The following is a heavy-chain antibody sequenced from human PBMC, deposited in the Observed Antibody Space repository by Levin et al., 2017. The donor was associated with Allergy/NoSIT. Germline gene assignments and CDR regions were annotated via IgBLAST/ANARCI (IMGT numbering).Heavy chain of an antibody. CDR1: GFAFTTYA. V-gene: IGHV3-30-3*01. D-gene: IGHD6-19*01. CDR2: ISYDVNNK. CDR3: AREGPRVAEEIGAFDI. Sequence: GGSLRLSCAASGFAFTTYAMHWVRQAPGKGLEWMAVISYDVNNKYYADSVKGRFTISRDNSKNTLYLQMNSLRAEDTALYYCAREGPRVAEEIGAFDIWGQGTMVTVSS. J-gene: IGHJ3*02.